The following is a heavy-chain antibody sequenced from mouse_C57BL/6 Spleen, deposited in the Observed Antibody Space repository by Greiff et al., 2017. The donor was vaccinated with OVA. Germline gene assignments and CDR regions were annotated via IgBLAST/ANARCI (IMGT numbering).Heavy chain of an antibody. CDR3: ARPETAQASWFAY. CDR2: IYPGDGDT. CDR1: GYAFSSSW. Sequence: QVQLQQSGPELVKPGASVKISCKASGYAFSSSWMNWVKQRPGKGLEWIGRIYPGDGDTNYNGKFKGKATLTADKSSSTAYMQLSSLTSEDSAVDFCARPETAQASWFAYWGQGTLVTVSA. V-gene: IGHV1-82*01. D-gene: IGHD3-2*02. J-gene: IGHJ3*01.